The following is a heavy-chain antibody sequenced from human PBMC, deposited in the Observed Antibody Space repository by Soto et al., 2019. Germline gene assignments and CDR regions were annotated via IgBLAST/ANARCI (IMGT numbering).Heavy chain of an antibody. V-gene: IGHV3-30*18. Sequence: QVKLVESGGAVVQPGRSLRLSCAASRFTFSGYGMHWVRQAPGKGLEWVAVISNDANSQYYADSVKGRFFISRDNSRKTLYLQMSSLRPEDTAVYYCAKGGYKSSWPPFEHWGQGTLVTVSS. CDR3: AKGGYKSSWPPFEH. J-gene: IGHJ4*02. CDR1: RFTFSGYG. CDR2: ISNDANSQ. D-gene: IGHD6-13*01.